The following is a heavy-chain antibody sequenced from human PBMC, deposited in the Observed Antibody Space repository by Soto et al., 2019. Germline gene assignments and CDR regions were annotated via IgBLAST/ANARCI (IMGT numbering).Heavy chain of an antibody. CDR1: GYTFTSYG. CDR3: ARDEAYKWNDGGWFDP. Sequence: QVQLVQSGAEVKKPGASVKVSCKASGYTFTSYGISWVRQASGQGLEWMGWISASNGNTKNAQKLQGRVTMTTDTSTSTAYMELRSLRSDDTAVYYCARDEAYKWNDGGWFDPWGQGTLVTVSS. J-gene: IGHJ5*02. D-gene: IGHD1-1*01. CDR2: ISASNGNT. V-gene: IGHV1-18*01.